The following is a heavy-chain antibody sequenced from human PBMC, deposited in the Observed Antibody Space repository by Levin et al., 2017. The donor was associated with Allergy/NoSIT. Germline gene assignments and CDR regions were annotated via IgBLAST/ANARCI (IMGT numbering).Heavy chain of an antibody. J-gene: IGHJ3*02. CDR1: GGSISTSTYH. CDR2: IYYRGNV. Sequence: SGGSLRLSCTVSGGSISTSTYHWGWIRQPPGKGLEWIGSIYYRGNVYYSPSLESRVTLFVDTSNNHFSLKLRSVTAADTAMYYCARLFNGCPGDIWGQGTMVTVSS. D-gene: IGHD5-24*01. V-gene: IGHV4-39*02. CDR3: ARLFNGCPGDI.